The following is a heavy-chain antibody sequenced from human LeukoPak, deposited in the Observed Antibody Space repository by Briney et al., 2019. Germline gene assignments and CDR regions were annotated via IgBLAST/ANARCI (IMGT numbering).Heavy chain of an antibody. Sequence: SGTLSLTCTVSGGSLSSYYWSCIRQTPGKGVEWIGDIYYSGSTNYNPSLKSRVTISVDTSKNQFSLKLSSVTAADTAVYYCARLAAAGYVGYWGQGTLVTVSS. CDR2: IYYSGST. J-gene: IGHJ4*02. CDR3: ARLAAAGYVGY. V-gene: IGHV4-59*08. CDR1: GGSLSSYY. D-gene: IGHD6-13*01.